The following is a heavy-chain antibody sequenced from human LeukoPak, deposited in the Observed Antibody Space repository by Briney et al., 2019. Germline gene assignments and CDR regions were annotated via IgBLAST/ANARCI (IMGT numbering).Heavy chain of an antibody. J-gene: IGHJ5*02. Sequence: PSETLSLTCAVYGGSFSGYYWSWIRQPPGKGLEWIGELNHGGSTNYNPSLKSRVTISVDTSKNQFSLKLSSVTAADTAVYYCARDTPSYAPIRNWFDPWGQGTLVTVSS. CDR1: GGSFSGYY. CDR2: LNHGGST. V-gene: IGHV4-34*01. D-gene: IGHD2-2*02. CDR3: ARDTPSYAPIRNWFDP.